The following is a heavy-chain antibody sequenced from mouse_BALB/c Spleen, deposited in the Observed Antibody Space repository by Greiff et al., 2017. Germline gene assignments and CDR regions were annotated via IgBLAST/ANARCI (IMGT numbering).Heavy chain of an antibody. Sequence: QVQLQQSGAELVRPGTSVKVSCKASGYAFTNYLIEWVKQRPGQGLEWIGVINPGSGGTIYNEKFKGQATLTADKSSSTAYMQRSSLTSDDSAVYFCARSFDIWYFDVWGAGTTVTVSS. J-gene: IGHJ1*01. CDR2: INPGSGGT. V-gene: IGHV1-54*01. CDR1: GYAFTNYL. CDR3: ARSFDIWYFDV.